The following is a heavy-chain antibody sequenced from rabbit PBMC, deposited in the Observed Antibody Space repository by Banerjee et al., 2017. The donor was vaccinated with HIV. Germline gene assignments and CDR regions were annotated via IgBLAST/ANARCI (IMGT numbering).Heavy chain of an antibody. CDR1: GFDFSSYA. J-gene: IGHJ4*01. CDR3: VSYDDYGDRNL. CDR2: ITYRGSA. D-gene: IGHD2-1*01. Sequence: EESGGGLVQPGGSLKLSCKASGFDFSSYAITWVRQAPGKGLEYIGYITYRGSAYYASWVNGRFTISSHNAQNTLYLQLNSLTAADTATYFCVSYDDYGDRNLWGQGTLVTVS. V-gene: IGHV1S29*01.